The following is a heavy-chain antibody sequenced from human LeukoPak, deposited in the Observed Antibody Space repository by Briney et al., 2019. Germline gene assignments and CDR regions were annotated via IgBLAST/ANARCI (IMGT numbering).Heavy chain of an antibody. V-gene: IGHV3-23*05. D-gene: IGHD3-22*01. CDR1: GFTFSSYA. Sequence: GGSLRLSCTAPGFTFSSYAMNWVRQAPGKGLEWVSVIYTNGNTYYADSVKGRFTISRDSSKNTLYLQMNSLRADDTAVYYCAEADNLPYYYDQDTPYYFDYWGQGTLVAVSS. J-gene: IGHJ4*02. CDR2: IYTNGNT. CDR3: AEADNLPYYYDQDTPYYFDY.